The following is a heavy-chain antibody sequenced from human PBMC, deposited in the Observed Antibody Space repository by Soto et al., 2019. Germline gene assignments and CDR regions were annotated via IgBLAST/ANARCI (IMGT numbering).Heavy chain of an antibody. CDR3: ARGLSSSWYGEDNWFDP. V-gene: IGHV1-69*01. CDR2: IIPIFGTA. CDR1: GGTFSSYA. J-gene: IGHJ5*02. Sequence: QVQLVQSGAEVKKPGSSVKVSCKASGGTFSSYAISWVRQAPGQGLEWMGGIIPIFGTANYAQKFQGRVTITADESTSTAYMELSILRSEDTAVYYCARGLSSSWYGEDNWFDPWGQGTLVTVSS. D-gene: IGHD6-13*01.